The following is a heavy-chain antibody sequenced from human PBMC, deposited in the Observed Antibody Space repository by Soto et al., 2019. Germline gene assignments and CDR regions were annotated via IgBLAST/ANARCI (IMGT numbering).Heavy chain of an antibody. CDR3: VKGYWKGDV. CDR1: GFTFSTYA. V-gene: IGHV3-23*01. J-gene: IGHJ6*02. D-gene: IGHD1-1*01. CDR2: ISGRGCSI. Sequence: EVQLLESGGGLVQPGGSLRLPSVASGFTFSTYAMNWARQAPGNGLEWGSAISGRGCSIHYAAPVKGRFTISRDPSKNTLYLQMNSLRDVDTTVYHCVKGYWKGDVWGQGTRVTVSS.